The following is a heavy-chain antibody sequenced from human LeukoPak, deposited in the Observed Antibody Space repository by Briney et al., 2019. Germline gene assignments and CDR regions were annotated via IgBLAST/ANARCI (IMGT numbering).Heavy chain of an antibody. CDR1: GFTFSSYS. CDR2: ISSSSSTI. Sequence: GGSLRLSCAASGFTFSSYSMNWVRQAPGKGLEWVSYISSSSSTIYYEDSVKGRFTISRDNAKNSLYLQMNSLRAEDTAVYYCAKEVFGVVIIGIDYWGQGTLVTVSS. V-gene: IGHV3-48*01. CDR3: AKEVFGVVIIGIDY. D-gene: IGHD3-3*01. J-gene: IGHJ4*02.